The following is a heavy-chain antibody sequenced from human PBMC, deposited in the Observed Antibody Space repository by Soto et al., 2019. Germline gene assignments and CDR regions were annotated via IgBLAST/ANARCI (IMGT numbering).Heavy chain of an antibody. V-gene: IGHV3-23*01. J-gene: IGHJ4*02. D-gene: IGHD5-12*01. CDR3: AKLTGYSSGYGSH. Sequence: QSGGSLRLSCAASGFTFTSYAMTWVRQAPGKGLEWVSTISGSGTSTYYVDSVEGRFTISRDNSRNTVDLQMNILGAEATAVYYCAKLTGYSSGYGSHWGQGNRVTVSS. CDR2: ISGSGTST. CDR1: GFTFTSYA.